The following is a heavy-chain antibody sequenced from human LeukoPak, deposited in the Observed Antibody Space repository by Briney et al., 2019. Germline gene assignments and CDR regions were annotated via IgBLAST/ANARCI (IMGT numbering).Heavy chain of an antibody. J-gene: IGHJ5*02. CDR3: ARDRGLVRHTNWLDT. V-gene: IGHV1-18*01. D-gene: IGHD3-10*01. Sequence: ASVKVSCKALVYTFTNYGISWVRQAPGQGLEWPGRINTFNSDPNYAQKFQDRITVTTDKSTTTAYMELKNLTSDDTAVYYCARDRGLVRHTNWLDTWGQGTLVTVSS. CDR2: INTFNSDP. CDR1: VYTFTNYG.